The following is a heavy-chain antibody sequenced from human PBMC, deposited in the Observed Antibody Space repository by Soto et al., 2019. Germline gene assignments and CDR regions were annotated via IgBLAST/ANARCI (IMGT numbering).Heavy chain of an antibody. CDR3: ARETNEYGDY. D-gene: IGHD3-10*01. Sequence: AGSLRLSCAASGFTFSSNWMHWVRQAPGKVLVWVSRINSDGSSTSYADSVKGRFTISRDNAKNTLYLQMNSLRAEDTAVYYCARETNEYGDYWGQGTLVSVSS. CDR2: INSDGSST. V-gene: IGHV3-74*01. J-gene: IGHJ4*02. CDR1: GFTFSSNW.